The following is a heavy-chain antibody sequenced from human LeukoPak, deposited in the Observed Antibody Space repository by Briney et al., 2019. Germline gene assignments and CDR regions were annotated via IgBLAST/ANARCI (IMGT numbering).Heavy chain of an antibody. D-gene: IGHD5-24*01. V-gene: IGHV1-2*02. CDR3: ARDRRDGYNSDAFDI. J-gene: IGHJ3*02. CDR1: EYAFTGYY. CDR2: INPNSGAT. Sequence: GASVTVSCKASEYAFTGYYMHWVRQAPGQGLEWMGWINPNSGATDYAQNFQGRVTLTRDTSISTAYMELSRLRSEDTAVYYCARDRRDGYNSDAFDIWGQGTMVTVSS.